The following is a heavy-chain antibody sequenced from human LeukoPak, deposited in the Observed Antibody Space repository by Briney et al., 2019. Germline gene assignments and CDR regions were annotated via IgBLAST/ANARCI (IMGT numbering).Heavy chain of an antibody. Sequence: ASVKVSCKASGYTFTSYGISRVRQAPGQGLEWMGWISAYNGNTNYAQKLQGRVTMTTDTSTSTAYMELRSLRSDDTAVYYCARDPLPYLTNTNWFDPWGQGTLVTVSS. CDR1: GYTFTSYG. J-gene: IGHJ5*02. CDR3: ARDPLPYLTNTNWFDP. D-gene: IGHD5-12*01. V-gene: IGHV1-18*01. CDR2: ISAYNGNT.